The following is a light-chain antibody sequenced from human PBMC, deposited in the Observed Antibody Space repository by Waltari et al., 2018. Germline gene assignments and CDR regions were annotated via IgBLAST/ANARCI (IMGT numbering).Light chain of an antibody. CDR1: RSNIASNY. V-gene: IGLV1-51*01. Sequence: QSVLTQPPSVSAAPGQTVTISCSGSRSNIASNYVSWYQHLPGTAPKLLIYDNNKRRSEIPDRFSGSKSGTSATLGITGLQTGDEADYYCGTWDSSLSAWVFGGGTKLAVL. CDR3: GTWDSSLSAWV. J-gene: IGLJ3*02. CDR2: DNN.